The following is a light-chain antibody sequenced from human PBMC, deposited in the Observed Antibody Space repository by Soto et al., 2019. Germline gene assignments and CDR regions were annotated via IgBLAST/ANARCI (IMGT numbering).Light chain of an antibody. Sequence: EIVLTQSPGTLSLSPGERATLSCRASQSVSNNYLAWYQQKPGQAPRLLIYGASSRATGIPDRFSGSGSGKDFTLTISRLEPEDFAVYYCQQYGSTTYTFGQGTELEIK. CDR3: QQYGSTTYT. V-gene: IGKV3-20*01. CDR2: GAS. J-gene: IGKJ2*01. CDR1: QSVSNNY.